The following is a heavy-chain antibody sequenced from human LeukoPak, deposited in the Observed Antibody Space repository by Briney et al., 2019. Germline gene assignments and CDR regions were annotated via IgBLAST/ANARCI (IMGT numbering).Heavy chain of an antibody. CDR1: GGSISSGSYY. D-gene: IGHD6-19*01. V-gene: IGHV4-39*07. Sequence: SETLSLTCTVSGGSISSGSYYWSWIRQPPGKGLEWIGEINHSGSTNYNPSLKSRVTISVDPSKNQFSLKLSSVTAADTAVYYCARGLLAVAGTFVEGMEIFDYWGQGTLVTVSS. CDR3: ARGLLAVAGTFVEGMEIFDY. CDR2: INHSGST. J-gene: IGHJ4*02.